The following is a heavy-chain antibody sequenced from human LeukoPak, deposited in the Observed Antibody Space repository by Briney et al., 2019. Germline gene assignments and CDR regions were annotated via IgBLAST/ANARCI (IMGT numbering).Heavy chain of an antibody. CDR2: IYSGGST. J-gene: IGHJ4*02. Sequence: GGSLRLSCAASGFTVSSNYMSWVRQAPGKGLEWVSVIYSGGSTYYADSVKGRFTISRDNSKNTLYLQMNSLRAEDTAVYYCAKDRLAARCFDYWGQGTLVTVSS. V-gene: IGHV3-53*01. D-gene: IGHD5-18*01. CDR1: GFTVSSNY. CDR3: AKDRLAARCFDY.